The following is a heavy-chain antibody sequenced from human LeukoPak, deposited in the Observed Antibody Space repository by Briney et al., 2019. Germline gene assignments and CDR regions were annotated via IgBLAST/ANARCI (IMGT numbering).Heavy chain of an antibody. CDR2: INHSGST. J-gene: IGHJ4*02. D-gene: IGHD3-3*01. Sequence: PSETLSLTCAVYGGSFSGYYWSWIRQPPGKGLEWIGEINHSGSTNYNPSLKSRVTISVDTSKNQFSLKLSSVTAADTAVYYCARQYYDFWSGYLADYWAREPWSPSPQ. V-gene: IGHV4-34*01. CDR1: GGSFSGYY. CDR3: ARQYYDFWSGYLADY.